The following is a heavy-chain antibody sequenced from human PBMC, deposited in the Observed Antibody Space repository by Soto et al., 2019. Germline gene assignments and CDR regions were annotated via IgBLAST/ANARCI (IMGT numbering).Heavy chain of an antibody. CDR3: ARRYGSSFDY. D-gene: IGHD6-13*01. Sequence: QVQLQESGPGLVKPSETLSLTCTVSGGSVSSYYWSWIRRPPGKGLEWVGYIYYSGSTNYNPSLKSRVTISVDTSKNQFSLKLNSVTAADTAVYYCARRYGSSFDYWGQGTLVTVSS. CDR1: GGSVSSYY. J-gene: IGHJ4*02. V-gene: IGHV4-59*08. CDR2: IYYSGST.